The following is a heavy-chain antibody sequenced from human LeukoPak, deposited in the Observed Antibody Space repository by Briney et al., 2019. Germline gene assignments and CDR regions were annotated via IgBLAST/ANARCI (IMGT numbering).Heavy chain of an antibody. CDR2: IRYDGSNK. V-gene: IGHV3-30*02. CDR3: TIAAAADFDY. CDR1: GFTFSSYG. J-gene: IGHJ4*02. Sequence: GGSLRLSCAASGFTFSSYGMHWVRQAPGKGLEWVAFIRYDGSNKYYADSVKGRFTISRDNSKNTLYLQMNSLRAEDAAVYYCTIAAAADFDYWGQGTLVTVSS. D-gene: IGHD6-13*01.